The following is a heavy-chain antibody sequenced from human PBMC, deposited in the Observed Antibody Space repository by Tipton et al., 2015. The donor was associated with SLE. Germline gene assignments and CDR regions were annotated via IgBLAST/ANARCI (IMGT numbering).Heavy chain of an antibody. Sequence: TLSLTCTASGGSISSSSYYWGWIRQPPGKGLEWIGSIYYSGGTYYNPTLKSRVTLSVDTSKNQFSLKLSSVTAADTAIYYCARQSHDVPHTAAFDYWGQGTLVTVSS. V-gene: IGHV4-39*07. CDR2: IYYSGGT. CDR1: GGSISSSSYY. CDR3: ARQSHDVPHTAAFDY. J-gene: IGHJ4*02. D-gene: IGHD1-1*01.